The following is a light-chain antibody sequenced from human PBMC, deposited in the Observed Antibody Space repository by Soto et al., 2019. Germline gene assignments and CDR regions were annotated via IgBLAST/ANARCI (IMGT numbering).Light chain of an antibody. Sequence: QSVLTQPPSVSAAPGQKVTISCSGSSSNIGNNYVSWYQQFPGTAPKVLIYDDNQRPSGIPDRFSGSKSGTSATPGITGLQTGDEADYYCGTWDSSLSVGLFGGGTKVTVL. CDR3: GTWDSSLSVGL. V-gene: IGLV1-51*01. CDR2: DDN. CDR1: SSNIGNNY. J-gene: IGLJ2*01.